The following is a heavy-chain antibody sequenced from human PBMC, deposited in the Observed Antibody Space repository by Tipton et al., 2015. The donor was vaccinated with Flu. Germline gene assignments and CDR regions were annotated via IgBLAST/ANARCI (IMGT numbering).Heavy chain of an antibody. CDR3: ATAIAAPGTS. CDR2: IDIHSRSI. Sequence: VQLVQSGGGLVQPGGSLGLSCSASGFNLSSYEMNWVRQAPGKGLEWVSKIDIHSRSIDYADSVRGRITISRDNAKNSLFLQMNSLRAEDTAIYYCATAIAAPGTSWGRGTLVTVSS. CDR1: GFNLSSYE. J-gene: IGHJ5*02. V-gene: IGHV3-48*03. D-gene: IGHD6-13*01.